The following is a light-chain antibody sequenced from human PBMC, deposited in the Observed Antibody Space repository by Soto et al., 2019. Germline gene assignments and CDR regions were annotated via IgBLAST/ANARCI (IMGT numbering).Light chain of an antibody. CDR3: QQYSSSPVT. CDR2: GAS. Sequence: EIVLTQSPGTLSLSPGERATLSCRASHSASSSLAWYQQKPGQAPRLLIYGASSRATGLPDRFSGGGSGTDFTLTISSLEPEDSGVYYCQQYSSSPVTFGGGTRLEIK. V-gene: IGKV3-20*01. CDR1: HSASSS. J-gene: IGKJ5*01.